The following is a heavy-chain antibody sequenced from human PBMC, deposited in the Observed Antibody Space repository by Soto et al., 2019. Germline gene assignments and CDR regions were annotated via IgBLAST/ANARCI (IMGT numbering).Heavy chain of an antibody. CDR3: AREYYYDSSGYQFNAFDI. Sequence: ASVKVSCKASGYTFTSYDINWVRQATGQGLEWMGWMNPNSGNTGYAQKFQGRVTMTRNTSISTAYMELSSLRSEDTVVYYCAREYYYDSSGYQFNAFDIWGQGTMVTV. V-gene: IGHV1-8*01. D-gene: IGHD3-22*01. CDR2: MNPNSGNT. CDR1: GYTFTSYD. J-gene: IGHJ3*02.